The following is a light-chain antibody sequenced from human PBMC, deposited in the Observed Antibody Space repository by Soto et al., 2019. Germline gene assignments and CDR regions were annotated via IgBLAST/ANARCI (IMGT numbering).Light chain of an antibody. CDR1: QRISSY. CDR3: QQSYRTPRT. J-gene: IGKJ1*01. CDR2: AAS. Sequence: DIQVTQSPSSLSASVGDRVTITCRASQRISSYLNWYQQKPGKAPKLLIYAASTLQSGVPSRFSGNGTGTDFTFTLSSLQPEDSATYYCQQSYRTPRTFGPGTKVDIK. V-gene: IGKV1-39*01.